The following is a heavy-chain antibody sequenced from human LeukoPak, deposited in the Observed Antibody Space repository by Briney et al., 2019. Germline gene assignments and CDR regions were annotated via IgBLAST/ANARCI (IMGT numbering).Heavy chain of an antibody. V-gene: IGHV4-61*01. Sequence: SETLSLTCTVSGGSVGSGSYYWSWIRQPPGKGLEWIGYIYYSGSTNYNPSLKSRVTISVDTSKNQFSLKLSSVTAADTAVYYCARGEYYFDYWGQGTLVTVSS. CDR1: GGSVGSGSYY. D-gene: IGHD2/OR15-2a*01. J-gene: IGHJ4*02. CDR3: ARGEYYFDY. CDR2: IYYSGST.